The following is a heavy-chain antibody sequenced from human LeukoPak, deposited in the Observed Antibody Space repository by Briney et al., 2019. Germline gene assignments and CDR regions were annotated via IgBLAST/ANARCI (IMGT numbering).Heavy chain of an antibody. J-gene: IGHJ4*02. V-gene: IGHV3-48*01. CDR1: GFTFSSYS. Sequence: PGGSLRLSCAASGFTFSSYSMNWVRQAPGKGLEWVSYTSSSSSTIYYADSVKGRFTISRDNAKNSLYLQMNSLRAEDTAVYYCARDQGNYYGSGSYDYWGQGTLVTVSS. CDR2: TSSSSSTI. D-gene: IGHD3-10*01. CDR3: ARDQGNYYGSGSYDY.